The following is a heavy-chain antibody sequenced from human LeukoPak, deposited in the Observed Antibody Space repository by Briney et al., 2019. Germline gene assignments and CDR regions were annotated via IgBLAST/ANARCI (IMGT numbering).Heavy chain of an antibody. CDR2: IKSKTDGGTT. D-gene: IGHD5-12*01. V-gene: IGHV3-15*01. CDR1: GFTFSDAW. CDR3: TTDGSGFRGYDYHY. Sequence: PGGSLRLSCAASGFTFSDAWMSWVRQAPGKGLEWVGRIKSKTDGGTTDYAAPVKGRVTISRDDSKNTLYLQMNSLKTEDTAVYYCTTDGSGFRGYDYHYRGQGTLVTVSS. J-gene: IGHJ4*02.